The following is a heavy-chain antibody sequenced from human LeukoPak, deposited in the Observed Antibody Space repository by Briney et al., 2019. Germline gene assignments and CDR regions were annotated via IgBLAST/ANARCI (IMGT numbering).Heavy chain of an antibody. CDR2: ISSSSSYI. D-gene: IGHD3-10*01. J-gene: IGHJ4*02. CDR3: ARDQGGYYGSGSSFDY. Sequence: PGGSLRLSCAASGFTFSSYSMNWGRQAPGKGLGWVSSISSSSSYIYYADSVKGRFTISRDNAKNSLYLQMNSLRAEDTAVYYCARDQGGYYGSGSSFDYWGQGTLVTVSS. CDR1: GFTFSSYS. V-gene: IGHV3-21*01.